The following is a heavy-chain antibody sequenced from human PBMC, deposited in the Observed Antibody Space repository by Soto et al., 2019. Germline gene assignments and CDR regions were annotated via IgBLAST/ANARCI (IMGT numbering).Heavy chain of an antibody. J-gene: IGHJ4*01. Sequence: GGSLRLSCAASGLTVGDNFMSWVRQAPGKGLEWVSIIYSSGTTYYADSVRGRFTISRDNSENTVHLQMNSLRAEDTAVYYCASQFFGESPLDYWGQGTLVTVSS. V-gene: IGHV3-53*01. CDR3: ASQFFGESPLDY. D-gene: IGHD3-10*01. CDR1: GLTVGDNF. CDR2: IYSSGTT.